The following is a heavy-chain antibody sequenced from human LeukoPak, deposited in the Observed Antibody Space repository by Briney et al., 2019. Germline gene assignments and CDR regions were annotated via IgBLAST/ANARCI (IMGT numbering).Heavy chain of an antibody. CDR2: IIPVFGTA. D-gene: IGHD2-15*01. CDR3: AKASGVVVSYGMDV. Sequence: ASVRVSCKASGGTFSSYAISWVRQAPGQGLEWMGGIIPVFGTANYAQKFQGRVTITADESTSTAYMELSSLRSEDTAVYYCAKASGVVVSYGMDVWGKGTTVTVSS. CDR1: GGTFSSYA. J-gene: IGHJ6*04. V-gene: IGHV1-69*01.